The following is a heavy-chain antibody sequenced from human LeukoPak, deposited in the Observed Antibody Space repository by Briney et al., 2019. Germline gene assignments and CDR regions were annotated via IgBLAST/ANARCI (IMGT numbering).Heavy chain of an antibody. J-gene: IGHJ4*02. V-gene: IGHV3-23*01. CDR1: GITLSNYG. CDR2: ISGSGGNT. D-gene: IGHD2-15*01. CDR3: AKDCRGGSCYPLDY. Sequence: GGSLRLSCAVSGITLSNYGMSWVRQAPGKGLEWVSGISGSGGNTYYADSVKGRFTISRDNSKNTLYLQMNSLRAEDTAVYYCAKDCRGGSCYPLDYWGQGTLVTVSS.